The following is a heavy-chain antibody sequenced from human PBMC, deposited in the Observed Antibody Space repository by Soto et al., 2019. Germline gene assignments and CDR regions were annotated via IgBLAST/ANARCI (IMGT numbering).Heavy chain of an antibody. CDR2: ISSSGNII. J-gene: IGHJ6*03. CDR3: ARETTTVTMARHYYYYMDV. D-gene: IGHD4-17*01. Sequence: GGSLRVSCAASGFTFSDYYMSWIRQAPGEGLEWVSYISSSGNIIVYADSVKGRFTISRDNAKNSLYLQMDSLRAEDTAVYYCARETTTVTMARHYYYYMDVWGKGTTVTVSS. CDR1: GFTFSDYY. V-gene: IGHV3-11*01.